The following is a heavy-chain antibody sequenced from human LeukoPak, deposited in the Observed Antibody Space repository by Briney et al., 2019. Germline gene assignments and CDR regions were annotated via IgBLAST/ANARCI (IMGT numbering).Heavy chain of an antibody. CDR1: GYTFTSYG. CDR2: ISAYNGNT. J-gene: IGHJ6*02. Sequence: ASVNVSCKASGYTFTSYGISWVRQAPGQGLEWMGWISAYNGNTNYAQKLQGRVTMTTDTSTSTAYMELRSLRSDDTAVYYCARDFQYSHLGGPRNYYYYGMDVWGQGTTVTVSS. D-gene: IGHD6-6*01. V-gene: IGHV1-18*01. CDR3: ARDFQYSHLGGPRNYYYYGMDV.